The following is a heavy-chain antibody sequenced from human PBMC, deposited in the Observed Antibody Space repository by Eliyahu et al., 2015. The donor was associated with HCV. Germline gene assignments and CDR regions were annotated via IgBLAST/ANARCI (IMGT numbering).Heavy chain of an antibody. CDR2: IHYSGST. V-gene: IGHV4-59*01. CDR3: ASGGGGIAVSGTGGWFDP. J-gene: IGHJ5*02. CDR1: GGSITTYX. Sequence: QVQLQESGPGLVKPSETLSLTCTVSGGSITTYXWXWIRQPPGKGLEWIGYIHYSGSTNYNPSLKSRVTISLDTSKNQFSLNLTSVTAADTAVYYCASGGGGIAVSGTGGWFDPWGQGTLVTVSS. D-gene: IGHD6-19*01.